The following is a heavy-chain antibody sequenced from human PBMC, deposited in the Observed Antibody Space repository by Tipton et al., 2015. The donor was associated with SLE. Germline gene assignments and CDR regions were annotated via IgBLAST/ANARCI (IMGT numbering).Heavy chain of an antibody. CDR3: ARLEVEGGNYDPWTEGDY. CDR2: INHSGST. V-gene: IGHV4-34*01. D-gene: IGHD3-9*01. J-gene: IGHJ4*02. CDR1: GDSLSPYY. Sequence: GLVKPSETLSLICTVSGDSLSPYYWSWIRQSPGKGLEWIGEINHSGSTNYNPSLKSRVTISVDTSKNQISLKLNSVTAADTAVYYCARLEVEGGNYDPWTEGDYWGQGTLVTVSS.